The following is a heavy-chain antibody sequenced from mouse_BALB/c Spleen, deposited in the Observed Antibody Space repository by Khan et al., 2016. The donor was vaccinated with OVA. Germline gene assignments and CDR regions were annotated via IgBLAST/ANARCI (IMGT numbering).Heavy chain of an antibody. Sequence: EVELVESGGGLVKPGGSLKLSCSASGFTFSTYAMSWVRQTPEKRLECVATISTGGHYTFYPDSVKGRFPISRDTAKNTRYLQMRSMRSEDTAMYYCARSLVDYHAMDYWGQGTSVTVSS. D-gene: IGHD2-2*01. CDR1: GFTFSTYA. CDR3: ARSLVDYHAMDY. V-gene: IGHV5-9-3*01. CDR2: ISTGGHYT. J-gene: IGHJ4*01.